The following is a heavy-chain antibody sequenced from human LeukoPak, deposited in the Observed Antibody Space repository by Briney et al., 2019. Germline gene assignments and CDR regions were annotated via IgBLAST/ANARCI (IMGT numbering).Heavy chain of an antibody. CDR2: IYYSGST. D-gene: IGHD6-13*01. CDR3: ARVAVAGTLFDY. Sequence: SETLSLTCTVSGGSISSYYWSWIRQPPGKGLEWIGYIYYSGSTNYNPSLKSRVTISVDTSKNQFSLKLSSVTAADTAVYYCARVAVAGTLFDYWGQGTLVTVSS. V-gene: IGHV4-59*01. J-gene: IGHJ4*02. CDR1: GGSISSYY.